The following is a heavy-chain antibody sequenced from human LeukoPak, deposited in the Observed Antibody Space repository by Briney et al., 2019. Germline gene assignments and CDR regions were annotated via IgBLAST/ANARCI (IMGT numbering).Heavy chain of an antibody. D-gene: IGHD1-26*01. CDR2: ISSSSSYI. CDR3: ASGGSYSIYYYGMDV. V-gene: IGHV3-21*01. J-gene: IGHJ6*02. CDR1: GFTFSSYS. Sequence: GGSLRLSCAASGFTFSSYSMNWVRQAPGKGLEWVSSISSSSSYIYYADSVKGRFTISRDNAKNSLYLQMNSLRAEDTAVYYCASGGSYSIYYYGMDVWGQGTTVTVSS.